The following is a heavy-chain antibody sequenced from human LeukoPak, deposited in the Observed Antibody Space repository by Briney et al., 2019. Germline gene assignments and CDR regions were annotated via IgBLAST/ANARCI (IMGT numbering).Heavy chain of an antibody. Sequence: SETLSLTCTVSSGSISSYYWGWVRQPPGKGLEWIGRIYTTGTTHYNPSLKSRVTMSVDTSTNQFSLNLRSMTAAETAVYYCGRQGYTASYYFLDYWSQGTLVTVS. CDR2: IYTTGTT. J-gene: IGHJ4*02. V-gene: IGHV4-4*07. CDR3: GRQGYTASYYFLDY. D-gene: IGHD1-26*01. CDR1: SGSISSYY.